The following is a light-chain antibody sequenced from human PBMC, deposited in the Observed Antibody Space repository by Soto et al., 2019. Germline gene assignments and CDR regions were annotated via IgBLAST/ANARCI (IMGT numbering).Light chain of an antibody. V-gene: IGKV1-5*01. CDR3: QQYNSYPWT. J-gene: IGKJ1*01. CDR1: QSISSW. CDR2: DAS. Sequence: GDRVTITFRASQSISSWLAWYQQKPGKAPKLLIYDASSLESGVPSRFSGSGSGTEFTLTISSLQPDDVATYYCQQYNSYPWTFGQGTKVEIK.